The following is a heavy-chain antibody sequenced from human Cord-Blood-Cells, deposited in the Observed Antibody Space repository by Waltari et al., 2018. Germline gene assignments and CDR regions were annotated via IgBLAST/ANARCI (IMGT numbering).Heavy chain of an antibody. CDR1: RGSFTGSY. Sequence: QVQLQDWASRLVKPSATLSLTCAVDRGSFTGSYWSCLRQPPGKGLEWIGEINHSGSTNYNPSLKSRVTISVDTSKNQFSLKLSSVTAADTAVYYCARKYYDTNWFDPWGQGTLVTVSS. J-gene: IGHJ5*02. D-gene: IGHD3-3*01. CDR3: ARKYYDTNWFDP. CDR2: INHSGST. V-gene: IGHV4-34*01.